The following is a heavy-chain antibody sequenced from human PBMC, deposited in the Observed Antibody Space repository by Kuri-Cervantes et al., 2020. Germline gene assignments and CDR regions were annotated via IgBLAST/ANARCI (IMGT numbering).Heavy chain of an antibody. CDR2: IRSKTDGGTT. D-gene: IGHD2-21*01. CDR3: ARDLCGGDCYAFDY. CDR1: GFTFSNAW. J-gene: IGHJ4*02. Sequence: GGSLRLSCAASGFTFSNAWMSWVRQAPGKGLEWVGRIRSKTDGGTTDYAAPVKGRFTISRDDSKNTLYLQMNSLKTEDTAVYYCARDLCGGDCYAFDYWGQGTLVTVSS. V-gene: IGHV3-15*01.